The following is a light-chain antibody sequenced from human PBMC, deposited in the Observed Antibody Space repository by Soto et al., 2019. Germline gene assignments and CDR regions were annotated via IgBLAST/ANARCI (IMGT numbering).Light chain of an antibody. CDR3: HQRQSWPRT. CDR2: LAS. V-gene: IGKV3-11*01. Sequence: EIVFTQSPSTLSSFPGDRDTLSCRASQAVNTRLAWYQHKPGQAPRLLIYLASNRAAGVPARFSGSGSGTDFTLTISDVEPEDFAVYYCHQRQSWPRTFGQGTKVDIK. J-gene: IGKJ1*01. CDR1: QAVNTR.